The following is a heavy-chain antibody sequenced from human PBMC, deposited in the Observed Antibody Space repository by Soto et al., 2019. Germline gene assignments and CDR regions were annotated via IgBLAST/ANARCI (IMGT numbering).Heavy chain of an antibody. J-gene: IGHJ5*02. Sequence: QVQLQESGPGLVKPSQTLTLTCTASGDSISTSGYYWSWLRQLPGKDLEWIGYIYYGGSTYSNRSLKSGASMSEDTPKNHFSLKLRSVTAADTDVYYCERQLGHCINGICPENWFDPWGQGTLVTVSS. D-gene: IGHD2-8*01. CDR2: IYYGGST. CDR3: ERQLGHCINGICPENWFDP. CDR1: GDSISTSGYY. V-gene: IGHV4-31*03.